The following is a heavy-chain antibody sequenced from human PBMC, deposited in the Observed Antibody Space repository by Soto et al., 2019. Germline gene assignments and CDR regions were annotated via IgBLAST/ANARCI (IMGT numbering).Heavy chain of an antibody. CDR3: ARDGGYYDSSGNNWFDP. V-gene: IGHV3-7*03. CDR2: IKQDGSEK. Sequence: GSLRLSCAASGFTFSSYWMSWVRQAPGKGLEWVANIKQDGSEKYYVDSVKGRFTISRDNAKNSLYLQMNSLRAEDTAVYYCARDGGYYDSSGNNWFDPWGQGTLVTVSS. J-gene: IGHJ5*02. CDR1: GFTFSSYW. D-gene: IGHD3-22*01.